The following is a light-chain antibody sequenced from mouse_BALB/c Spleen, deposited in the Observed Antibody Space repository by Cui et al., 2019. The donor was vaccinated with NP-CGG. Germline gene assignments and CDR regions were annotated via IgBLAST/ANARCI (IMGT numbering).Light chain of an antibody. V-gene: IGLV1*01. CDR2: GTN. J-gene: IGLJ1*01. CDR1: TGAATTSNY. CDR3: ALWYSNHWV. Sequence: QAVVTQESVLTTSPGETVTLTCRPSTGAATTSNYANWVQEKPDHFFTGLIGGTNNRVPGVPTRFSGSLIGDKAALTITGAQTEDEAIYFCALWYSNHWVFGGGTKLTVL.